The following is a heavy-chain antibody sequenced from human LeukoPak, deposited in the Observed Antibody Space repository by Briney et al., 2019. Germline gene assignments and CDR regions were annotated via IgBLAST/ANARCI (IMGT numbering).Heavy chain of an antibody. CDR3: ARGLDTAMVTSFFYYYYGMDV. V-gene: IGHV3-53*01. CDR2: IYSGGST. D-gene: IGHD5-18*01. Sequence: GGSLRLSCAASGLTVSSNYMSWVRQAPGKGLEWVSVIYSGGSTYYADSVKGRFTISRDNSKNTLYLQMNSLRAEDTAVYYCARGLDTAMVTSFFYYYYGMDVWGQGTTVTVSS. CDR1: GLTVSSNY. J-gene: IGHJ6*02.